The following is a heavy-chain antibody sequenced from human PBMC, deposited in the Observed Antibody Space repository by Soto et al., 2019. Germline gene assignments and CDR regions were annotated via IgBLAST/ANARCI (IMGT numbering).Heavy chain of an antibody. CDR3: AREGHSVVVPAAIVGTFRTGHYYGMDV. D-gene: IGHD2-2*01. J-gene: IGHJ6*02. Sequence: GASVKVSCKASGYTFTGYYMHWVRQAPGQGLEWMGWINPNSGGTNYAQKFQGWVTMTRDTSISTAYMELSRLRSDDTAVYYCAREGHSVVVPAAIVGTFRTGHYYGMDVWGQGTTVTVSS. CDR1: GYTFTGYY. V-gene: IGHV1-2*04. CDR2: INPNSGGT.